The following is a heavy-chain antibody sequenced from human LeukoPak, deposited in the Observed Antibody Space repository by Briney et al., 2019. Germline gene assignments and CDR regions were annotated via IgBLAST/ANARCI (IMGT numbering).Heavy chain of an antibody. CDR3: ARDQYYYDSSGYYRFDY. D-gene: IGHD3-22*01. CDR2: IHASGRT. CDR1: GGSITSYY. Sequence: SETLSLTCTVSGGSITSYYWSWIRQPAGKGLEWIGRIHASGRTNYNPSLKSRVTMSVDTSKNQFSLKLSSVTAADTAVYYCARDQYYYDSSGYYRFDYWGQGTLVTVSS. V-gene: IGHV4-4*07. J-gene: IGHJ4*02.